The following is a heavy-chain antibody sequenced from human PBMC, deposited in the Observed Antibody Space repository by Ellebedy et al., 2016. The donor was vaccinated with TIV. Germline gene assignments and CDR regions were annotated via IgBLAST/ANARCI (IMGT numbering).Heavy chain of an antibody. CDR1: GFTFSCCA. Sequence: GESLKISCAAFGFTFSCCAMSWVRQTPGKGLEWVSVISNSGDTTYADYVKGRFTISRDNSKDTLFLQMNSLRAEDTGVYYCAKLAGISSWYAEYWGQGTLVTVSS. CDR2: ISNSGDTT. CDR3: AKLAGISSWYAEY. V-gene: IGHV3-23*01. J-gene: IGHJ4*02. D-gene: IGHD6-13*01.